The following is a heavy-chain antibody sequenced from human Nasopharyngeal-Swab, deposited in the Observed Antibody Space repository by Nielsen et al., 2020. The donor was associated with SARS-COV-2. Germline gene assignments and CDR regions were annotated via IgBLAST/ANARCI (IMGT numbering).Heavy chain of an antibody. CDR3: ARARGVMIVVRGAFDI. CDR2: IYYSGST. J-gene: IGHJ3*02. D-gene: IGHD3-22*01. Sequence: GSLRLSCTVSGGSITSYYWNWIRQPPGKGLEWIGYIYYSGSTYYNPSLKSRVTISVDTSKNQFSLKLSSVTAADTAVYYCARARGVMIVVRGAFDIWGQGTMVTVSS. V-gene: IGHV4-59*06. CDR1: GGSITSYY.